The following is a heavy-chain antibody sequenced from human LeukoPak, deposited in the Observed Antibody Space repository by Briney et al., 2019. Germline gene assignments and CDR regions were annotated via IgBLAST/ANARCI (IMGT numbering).Heavy chain of an antibody. CDR3: AKGSGTDPWGFDC. J-gene: IGHJ4*01. CDR2: ISGSGSST. V-gene: IGHV3-23*01. Sequence: PGGSLRLSCAASGFTFSSYAMSWVRQAPGKGLEWVSAISGSGSSTYYADSVKGRFTISRDNSKNTRYLQMNSLRAENTAVYYCAKGSGTDPWGFDCWGQGCLVTASS. D-gene: IGHD2-15*01. CDR1: GFTFSSYA.